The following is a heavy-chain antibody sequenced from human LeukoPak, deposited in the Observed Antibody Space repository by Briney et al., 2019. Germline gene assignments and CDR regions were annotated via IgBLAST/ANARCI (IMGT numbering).Heavy chain of an antibody. D-gene: IGHD3-9*01. CDR1: GFTFSNYW. J-gene: IGHJ4*02. CDR3: ARGADSGYSSDN. CDR2: INSDGRST. Sequence: PGGSLRLSCAASGFTFSNYWMHWVRQAPGKRLVWVSRINSDGRSTNYADSVKGRFTISRDNAKNTLYLQMNSLRAEDTAVYYCARGADSGYSSDNWGQGTLVSVSS. V-gene: IGHV3-74*01.